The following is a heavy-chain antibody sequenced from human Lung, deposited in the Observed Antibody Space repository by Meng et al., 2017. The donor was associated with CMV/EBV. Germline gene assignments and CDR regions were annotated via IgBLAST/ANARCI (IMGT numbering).Heavy chain of an antibody. Sequence: LSLTXAASGFTFSGYAMHWVRQAPGKGLEWVAVISYDGSNKYYADSVKGRFTISRDNSKNTLYLQMNSLRVEDTAIYYCASGGGHDVFDIWGQGTVVXVSS. V-gene: IGHV3-30*04. D-gene: IGHD4-23*01. CDR2: ISYDGSNK. CDR1: GFTFSGYA. J-gene: IGHJ3*02. CDR3: ASGGGHDVFDI.